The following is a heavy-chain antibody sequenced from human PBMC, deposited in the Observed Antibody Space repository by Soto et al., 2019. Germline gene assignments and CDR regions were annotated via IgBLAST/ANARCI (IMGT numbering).Heavy chain of an antibody. J-gene: IGHJ5*02. Sequence: SETLSLTCTVSGDSITSYYWSWIRQPPGKGLEWIGYIYYSGSTNYNPSLKSRVTISVDRSRNQFSLQLSSVTAADTAVYYCARVPDRWGQGTMVTVSS. CDR1: GDSITSYY. CDR2: IYYSGST. V-gene: IGHV4-59*12. CDR3: ARVPDR. D-gene: IGHD2-2*01.